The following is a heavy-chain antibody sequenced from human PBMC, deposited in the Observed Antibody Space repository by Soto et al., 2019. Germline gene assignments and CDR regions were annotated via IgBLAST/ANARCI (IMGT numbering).Heavy chain of an antibody. J-gene: IGHJ5*02. V-gene: IGHV3-33*01. D-gene: IGHD3-22*01. CDR3: ARDGARWLLEYNWLDP. CDR2: IWYDGSNK. Sequence: QVQLVESGGGVVQPGRSLRLSCAASGFTFSSYGMHWVRQAPGKGLEWVAVIWYDGSNKYYADSVKGRFTISRDNSKNTLYLQMNSLRAEDTAVYYCARDGARWLLEYNWLDPWGQGTLVTVSS. CDR1: GFTFSSYG.